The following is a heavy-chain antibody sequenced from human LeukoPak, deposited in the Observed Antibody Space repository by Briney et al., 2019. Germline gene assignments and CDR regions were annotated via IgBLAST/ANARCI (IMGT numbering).Heavy chain of an antibody. J-gene: IGHJ3*02. CDR3: ARESAFDI. CDR1: GYTFTDYY. Sequence: ASVKVSCKASGYTFTDYYVHWVRQAPGEGLEWMGRIYPKTGGTIYAQKIQDRVTMTRDTSVSTAYMELSRLTSDDTAVYYCARESAFDIWGQGTMVTVSS. V-gene: IGHV1-2*06. CDR2: IYPKTGGT.